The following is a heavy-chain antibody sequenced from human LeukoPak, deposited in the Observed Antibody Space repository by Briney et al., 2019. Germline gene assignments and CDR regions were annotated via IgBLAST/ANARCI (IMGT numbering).Heavy chain of an antibody. CDR1: GVSINSLY. CDR2: IYDSGIT. Sequence: SETLSLTCSVSGVSINSLYFIWIRQSPGEGLEWIGYIYDSGITKYNPTLKSRVTISVDTSTNQFSLRLRSVTAADTAVYFCARAYSSASWFDPWGQGTLVTVSS. D-gene: IGHD3-22*01. CDR3: ARAYSSASWFDP. J-gene: IGHJ5*02. V-gene: IGHV4-59*11.